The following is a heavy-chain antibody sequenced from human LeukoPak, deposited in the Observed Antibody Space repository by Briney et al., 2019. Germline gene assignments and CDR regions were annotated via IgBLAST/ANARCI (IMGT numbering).Heavy chain of an antibody. CDR1: GGSFSGYY. J-gene: IGHJ3*02. D-gene: IGHD2-2*02. CDR2: INHSGST. CDR3: ARTGYCSSTSCYIFRRGNAFDI. V-gene: IGHV4-34*01. Sequence: PSETLSLTCAVYGGSFSGYYWSWIRQPPRKGLEWIGEINHSGSTNYNPSLKSRVTISVDASKNQFSLKLSSVTAADTAAYYCARTGYCSSTSCYIFRRGNAFDIWGQGTMVTVSS.